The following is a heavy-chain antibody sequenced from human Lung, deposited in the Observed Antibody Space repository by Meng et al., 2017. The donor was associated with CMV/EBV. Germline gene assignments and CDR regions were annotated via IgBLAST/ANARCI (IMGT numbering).Heavy chain of an antibody. CDR1: GFALSSYG. CDR2: IWYDGSNK. D-gene: IGHD5/OR15-5a*01. J-gene: IGHJ3*01. V-gene: IGHV3-33*06. Sequence: GESLKISCTASGFALSSYGMHWVRQAPGKGLEWVAVIWYDGSNKYFADSVKGRFTVSRDNSRNMLYLHMNRLRADDTAVYYCAKDIVSTINPGAFDVWGQGTXVTVSS. CDR3: AKDIVSTINPGAFDV.